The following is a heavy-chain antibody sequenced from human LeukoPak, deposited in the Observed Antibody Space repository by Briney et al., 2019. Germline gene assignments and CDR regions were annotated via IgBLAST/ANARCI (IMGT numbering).Heavy chain of an antibody. V-gene: IGHV1-46*01. J-gene: IGHJ4*02. CDR3: ARGGRGATHLTNPDGGGY. CDR2: INPSGGST. D-gene: IGHD1-26*01. CDR1: GYTFTSYY. Sequence: AASVKVSCKASGYTFTSYYMHWVRQAPGQGLEWMGIINPSGGSTSYAQKFQGRVTMTRDTSTSTVYMELSSLRSEDTAVYYCARGGRGATHLTNPDGGGYWGQGTLVTVSS.